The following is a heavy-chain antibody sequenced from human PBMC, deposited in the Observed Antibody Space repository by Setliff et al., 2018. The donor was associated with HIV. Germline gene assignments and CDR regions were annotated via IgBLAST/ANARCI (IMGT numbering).Heavy chain of an antibody. J-gene: IGHJ4*02. CDR2: VSSRGDT. Sequence: SETLSLTCTVSDSGTYYWSWFRQPAGKGLEWIGRVSSRGDTNYNPSLKSRVTMSVDTSKNQFSLKLTSVTASDTAVYYCARAAAGNTGPFDLWGQGSQVTVS. CDR1: DSGTYY. D-gene: IGHD4-17*01. V-gene: IGHV4-4*07. CDR3: ARAAAGNTGPFDL.